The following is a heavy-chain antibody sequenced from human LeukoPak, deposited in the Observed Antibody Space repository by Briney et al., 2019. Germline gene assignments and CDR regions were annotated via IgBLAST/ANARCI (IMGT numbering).Heavy chain of an antibody. J-gene: IGHJ4*02. CDR3: ARGIAVAGAKGIDY. CDR2: ISSSSSHI. Sequence: GGSLRLSCAASGFTFSSYSMNWVRQAPGKGLEWVSSISSSSSHIYYADSVKGRFTISRDNAKNSLYLQMNSLRAEDTAVYYCARGIAVAGAKGIDYWGQGTLVTVSS. V-gene: IGHV3-21*01. D-gene: IGHD6-19*01. CDR1: GFTFSSYS.